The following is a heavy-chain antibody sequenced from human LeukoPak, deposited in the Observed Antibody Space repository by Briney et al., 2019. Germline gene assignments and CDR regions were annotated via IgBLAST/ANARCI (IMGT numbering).Heavy chain of an antibody. CDR1: GFTFSSYA. Sequence: PGGSLRLSCAASGFTFSSYAMHWVRQAPGKGLEWVAVISYDGSNKYYADSVKGRFTISRDNSKNTLYLQMNSLRAEDTAVYYCARDFCGGGCYSDYWGQGTLVTVSS. CDR3: ARDFCGGGCYSDY. J-gene: IGHJ4*02. D-gene: IGHD2-21*01. CDR2: ISYDGSNK. V-gene: IGHV3-30-3*01.